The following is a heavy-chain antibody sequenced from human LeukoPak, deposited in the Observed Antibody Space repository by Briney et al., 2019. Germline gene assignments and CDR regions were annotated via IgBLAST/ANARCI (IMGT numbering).Heavy chain of an antibody. V-gene: IGHV3-11*06. J-gene: IGHJ6*04. Sequence: PGGSLRLSCAASGFTFSDYYMSWIRQAPGKGLEWVSYISSSSSYTNYADSVKGRFTISRDNAKNSLYLQMNSLRAEDTAVYYCARDRDWNDDDYYYGMDVWGKGTTVTVSS. CDR2: ISSSSSYT. D-gene: IGHD1-1*01. CDR3: ARDRDWNDDDYYYGMDV. CDR1: GFTFSDYY.